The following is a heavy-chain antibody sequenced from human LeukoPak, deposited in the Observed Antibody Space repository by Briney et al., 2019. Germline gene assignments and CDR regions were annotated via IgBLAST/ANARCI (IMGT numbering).Heavy chain of an antibody. D-gene: IGHD5-12*01. CDR2: IWCDGSNV. V-gene: IGHV3-33*01. Sequence: GGSLRLSCAAAGFTFNTYGMHWLRQAPGKGLEWVSLIWCDGSNVYYADSVKGRFTISRDNSRDTLFLQMNSLRVEDSAVYYCARDRGTDIVTAGLRPGYIDCWGQGTLVTVSS. J-gene: IGHJ4*02. CDR3: ARDRGTDIVTAGLRPGYIDC. CDR1: GFTFNTYG.